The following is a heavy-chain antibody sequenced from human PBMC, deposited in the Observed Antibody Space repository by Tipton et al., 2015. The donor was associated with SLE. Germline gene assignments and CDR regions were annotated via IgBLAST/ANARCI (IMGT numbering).Heavy chain of an antibody. CDR3: ARRASSSCRTYYYYYGMDV. V-gene: IGHV5-51*03. D-gene: IGHD6-13*01. J-gene: IGHJ6*02. CDR1: GYSFTSYW. CDR2: IYPGDSDT. Sequence: QLVQSGAEVKKPGESLKISCKGSGYSFTSYWIGWVRQMPGKGLEWMGIIYPGDSDTRYSPSFQGQVTISADKSISTAYLQWSSLKASDTAMYYCARRASSSCRTYYYYYGMDVWGQGTTVTVSS.